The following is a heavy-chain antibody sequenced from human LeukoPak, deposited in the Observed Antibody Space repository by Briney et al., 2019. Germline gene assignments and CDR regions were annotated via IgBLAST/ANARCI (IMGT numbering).Heavy chain of an antibody. CDR1: GGSISSGSYY. V-gene: IGHV4-61*02. CDR2: LYSSGST. J-gene: IGHJ6*03. Sequence: PSQTLSLTCTVSGGSISSGSYYWSWIRQPAGKGLEWIGRLYSSGSTNYNPSLKSRVTMSADTSKNDFSLKLRSVTAADTAVYYCARDLRGADRAGYYYYMDVWGKGTTVTVSS. D-gene: IGHD1-14*01. CDR3: ARDLRGADRAGYYYYMDV.